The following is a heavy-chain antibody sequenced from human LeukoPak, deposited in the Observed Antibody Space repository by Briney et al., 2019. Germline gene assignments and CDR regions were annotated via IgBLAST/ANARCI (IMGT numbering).Heavy chain of an antibody. J-gene: IGHJ4*02. CDR3: AKDCRGSYYSFDC. D-gene: IGHD1-26*01. CDR2: FTGIGGTT. Sequence: PGGSLRLSCAVSRFIFSSYAMSWVGPAPGRGVEWVSVFTGIGGTTYYADSVKGRFTISRDNTNKTVYLQMSGLRETVPAVYYCAKDCRGSYYSFDCWGQGTLVTVSS. CDR1: RFIFSSYA. V-gene: IGHV3-23*01.